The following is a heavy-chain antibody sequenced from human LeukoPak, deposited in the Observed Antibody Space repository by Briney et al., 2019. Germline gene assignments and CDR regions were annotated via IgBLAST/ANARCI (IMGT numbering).Heavy chain of an antibody. Sequence: GGSLRLSCAASGFTFSSYGMHWVRQAPGKGLEWVAFMSYEGSGKYYADSVKGRFTISRDNSLNTLYLQMNSLRAEDTAAYYCAKLMLDHDRSGFGVDHWAQGPLVTVSS. CDR2: MSYEGSGK. J-gene: IGHJ4*02. CDR3: AKLMLDHDRSGFGVDH. D-gene: IGHD3-22*01. CDR1: GFTFSSYG. V-gene: IGHV3-30*02.